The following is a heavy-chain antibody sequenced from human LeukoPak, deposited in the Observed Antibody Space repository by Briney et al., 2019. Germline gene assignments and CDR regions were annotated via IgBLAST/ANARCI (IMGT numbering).Heavy chain of an antibody. CDR1: GYTFTSYD. CDR3: GRGRGNGRPENYFDY. V-gene: IGHV1-8*01. CDR2: MNPNSGNT. D-gene: IGHD2-8*01. Sequence: GASVKVSCKASGYTFTSYDINWVRQATGQGPEWMGWMNPNSGNTGYVQRFQGRVTTTRNTSISTAYMELNSLRSEDTAVYFCGRGRGNGRPENYFDYWGQGTLVTVSS. J-gene: IGHJ4*02.